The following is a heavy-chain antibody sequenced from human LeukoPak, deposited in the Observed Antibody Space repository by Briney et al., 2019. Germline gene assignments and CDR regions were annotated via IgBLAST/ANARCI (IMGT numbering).Heavy chain of an antibody. CDR1: GFTVSSNY. J-gene: IGHJ4*02. D-gene: IGHD1-7*01. CDR3: ARAPTLTGTTFRDY. Sequence: GGSLRLSCAASGFTVSSNYMSWVRQAPGKGLEWVSVIYSGGSTYYADSVKGRFTISRDNSKNTLYPQMNSLRAEDTAVYYCARAPTLTGTTFRDYWGQGTLVTVSS. CDR2: IYSGGST. V-gene: IGHV3-66*02.